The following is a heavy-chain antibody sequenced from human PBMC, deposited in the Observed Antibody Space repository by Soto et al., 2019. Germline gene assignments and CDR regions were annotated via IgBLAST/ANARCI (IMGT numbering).Heavy chain of an antibody. CDR2: IIPILGIA. D-gene: IGHD3-22*01. CDR1: GGTFSSYT. CDR3: ARGLHYDSVSLDDY. Sequence: QVQLVQSGAEVKKPGSSVKVSCKASGGTFSSYTISWVRQAPGQGLEWMGSIIPILGIAKYAQKFQGRVTITADKSTSTAYMELSSLRSEDTAVYYCARGLHYDSVSLDDYWGQGTLVTVSS. J-gene: IGHJ4*02. V-gene: IGHV1-69*02.